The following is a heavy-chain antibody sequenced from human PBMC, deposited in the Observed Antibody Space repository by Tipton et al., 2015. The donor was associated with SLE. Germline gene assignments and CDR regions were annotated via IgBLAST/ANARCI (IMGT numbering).Heavy chain of an antibody. Sequence: TLFLTCTVSGGSISSYYWSWIRQPPGKGLEWIGYIYYSGSTNYNPSLKSRVTISVDTSKNQFSLKLSSVTAADTAVYYCARVDYGDYGGGAFDIWGRGTMVPVSS. CDR1: GGSISSYY. V-gene: IGHV4-59*01. CDR3: ARVDYGDYGGGAFDI. D-gene: IGHD4-17*01. CDR2: IYYSGST. J-gene: IGHJ3*02.